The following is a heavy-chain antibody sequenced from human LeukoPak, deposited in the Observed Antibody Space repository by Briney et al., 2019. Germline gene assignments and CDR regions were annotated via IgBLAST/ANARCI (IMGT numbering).Heavy chain of an antibody. CDR3: ARDIMVRGASYYYYGMDV. D-gene: IGHD3-10*01. V-gene: IGHV3-66*01. Sequence: QSGGSLRLSCAASGFTVSSNYMSWVRQAPGKGLGWVSVIYSGGSTYYADSVKGRFTISRDNSKNTLYLQMNSLRAEDTAVYYCARDIMVRGASYYYYGMDVWGQGTTVTVSS. J-gene: IGHJ6*02. CDR1: GFTVSSNY. CDR2: IYSGGST.